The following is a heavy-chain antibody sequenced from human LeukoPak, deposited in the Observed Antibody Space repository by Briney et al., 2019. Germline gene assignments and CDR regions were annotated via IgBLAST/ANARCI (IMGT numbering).Heavy chain of an antibody. CDR2: IYHNGNT. CDR1: GGSISSGGYS. CDR3: ASGGYSYGFDY. Sequence: TSQTLSLTCAVSGGSISSGGYSWSWIRQPPGKGLEWIGYIYHNGNTYYSPSLKSRVTISVDRSKNQLSLKLSSVTAADTAMYYCASGGYSYGFDYWGQGTLVTVSS. V-gene: IGHV4-30-2*01. D-gene: IGHD5-18*01. J-gene: IGHJ4*02.